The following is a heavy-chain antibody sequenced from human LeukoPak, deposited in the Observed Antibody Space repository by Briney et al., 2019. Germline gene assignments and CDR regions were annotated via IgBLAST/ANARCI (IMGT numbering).Heavy chain of an antibody. D-gene: IGHD2-2*02. J-gene: IGHJ6*03. CDR2: ISGSGGST. Sequence: GGSLRLSCAASGFTFSSYAMSWVRQAPGKGLEWVSAISGSGGSTYYADSVKGRFTLSRDNAKNSLYLQMNSLRAEDTAVYYCARVINPRRKDIVVVPAAITQGLNGDQHSYYMDVWGKGTTVTVSS. CDR1: GFTFSSYA. V-gene: IGHV3-23*01. CDR3: ARVINPRRKDIVVVPAAITQGLNGDQHSYYMDV.